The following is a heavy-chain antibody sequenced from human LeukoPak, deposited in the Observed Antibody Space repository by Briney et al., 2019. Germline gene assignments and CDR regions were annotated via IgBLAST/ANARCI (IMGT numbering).Heavy chain of an antibody. Sequence: SETLSLTCTVSGGSISSSSYYWGWIRQPPGKGLEWIGSIYYSGSTYYNPSLKSRVTISVDTSKNQFSLRLSSVTAADTAVYYCARGMRYCSGGSCSYYFDYWGQGTLVTVSS. CDR2: IYYSGST. V-gene: IGHV4-39*07. D-gene: IGHD2-15*01. CDR3: ARGMRYCSGGSCSYYFDY. J-gene: IGHJ4*02. CDR1: GGSISSSSYY.